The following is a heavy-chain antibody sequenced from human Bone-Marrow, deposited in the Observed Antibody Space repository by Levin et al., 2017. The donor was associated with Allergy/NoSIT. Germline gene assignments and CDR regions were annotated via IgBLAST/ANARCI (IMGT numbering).Heavy chain of an antibody. J-gene: IGHJ3*01. V-gene: IGHV3-48*04. Sequence: PGGSLRLSCAASGFTFSSHSMNWVRQAPGKGLEWISYIDGTSTIMYYADSVRGRITVSRDNAKDSLYLQMNSLKVDDTAIYYCAREDDGWGPNNLDAWGQGTMVTVSS. CDR2: IDGTSTIM. CDR1: GFTFSSHS. CDR3: AREDDGWGPNNLDA. D-gene: IGHD7-27*01.